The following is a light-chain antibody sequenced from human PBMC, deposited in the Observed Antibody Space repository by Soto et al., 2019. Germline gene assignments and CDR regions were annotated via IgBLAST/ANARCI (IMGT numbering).Light chain of an antibody. CDR3: QQYKNWPLLT. J-gene: IGKJ4*01. CDR1: QSVSSN. V-gene: IGKV3-15*01. Sequence: EIVMTKSPATLSVSPGERATLSCRASQSVSSNLAWYQQKPGQAHRLLIYGASTRATGIPARFSGSGSGTELTLTISSLQSEDCAVYYCQQYKNWPLLTFGGGTKVEIK. CDR2: GAS.